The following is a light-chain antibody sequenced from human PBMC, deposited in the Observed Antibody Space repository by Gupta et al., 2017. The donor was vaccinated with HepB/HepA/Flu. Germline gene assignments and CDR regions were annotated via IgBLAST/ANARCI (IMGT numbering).Light chain of an antibody. Sequence: QSALTQPASVSGSPGQSITISCPGTSSDVGSYNLVSWYQQHPGKAPKLMIYEVNKRPSGVSSHFSGSKSGNTASLTISGLQAEDEADYYCCSYAGSSTWVFGGGTKLTVL. CDR2: EVN. CDR3: CSYAGSSTWV. J-gene: IGLJ3*02. CDR1: SSDVGSYNL. V-gene: IGLV2-23*02.